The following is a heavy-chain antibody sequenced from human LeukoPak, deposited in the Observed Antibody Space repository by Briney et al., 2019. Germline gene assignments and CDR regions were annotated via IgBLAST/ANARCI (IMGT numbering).Heavy chain of an antibody. CDR1: GFTFSSYW. V-gene: IGHV3-74*01. J-gene: IGHJ6*03. Sequence: GGSLRLSCAASGFTFSSYWMHWVRQAPGKGLVWVSRINTDGSSTSYADSVKGRFTISRDNAKNTLYLQMNSLRAEDTAVYYCARAVVVITMDVWGKGTTVTVSS. D-gene: IGHD3-22*01. CDR3: ARAVVVITMDV. CDR2: INTDGSST.